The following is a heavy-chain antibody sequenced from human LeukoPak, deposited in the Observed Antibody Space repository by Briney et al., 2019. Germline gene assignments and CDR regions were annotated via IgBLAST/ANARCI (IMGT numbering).Heavy chain of an antibody. CDR1: GGTFSSYA. D-gene: IGHD1-14*01. Sequence: SVKVSCKASGGTFSSYAISWVRQAPGQGLEWMGGIIPIFGTANYAQKFQGRVTITTDESTSTAYMELSSLRSEDTAVYYCASCGRGPLTLCGYWGQGTLVTVSS. J-gene: IGHJ4*02. V-gene: IGHV1-69*05. CDR2: IIPIFGTA. CDR3: ASCGRGPLTLCGY.